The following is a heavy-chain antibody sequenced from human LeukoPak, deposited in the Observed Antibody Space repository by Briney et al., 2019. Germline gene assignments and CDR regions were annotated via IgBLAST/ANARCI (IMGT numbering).Heavy chain of an antibody. V-gene: IGHV5-51*01. CDR3: ARAERLVPNYYDSSGYYYALGY. Sequence: GESLKISCKASGYSFTTYWIGWVRQMPGKGLEWMGIIYPGDSDTKYSPSFQGQVTISADRSTSTAYLQWSSLKASDTAMYYCARAERLVPNYYDSSGYYYALGYWGQGTLVTVSS. CDR2: IYPGDSDT. D-gene: IGHD3-22*01. CDR1: GYSFTTYW. J-gene: IGHJ4*02.